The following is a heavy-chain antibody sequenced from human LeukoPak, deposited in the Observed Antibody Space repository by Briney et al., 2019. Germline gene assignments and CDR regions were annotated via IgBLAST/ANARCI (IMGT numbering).Heavy chain of an antibody. Sequence: SETLSLTCTVSGGSISSYYWGWIRQPPGKGLEWIGSIYHSGSTYYNPSLKSRVTISVDTSKNQFSLKLSSVTAADTAVYYCARDRTPDWFDPWGQGTLVTVSS. CDR2: IYHSGST. J-gene: IGHJ5*02. CDR3: ARDRTPDWFDP. CDR1: GGSISSYY. V-gene: IGHV4-39*07.